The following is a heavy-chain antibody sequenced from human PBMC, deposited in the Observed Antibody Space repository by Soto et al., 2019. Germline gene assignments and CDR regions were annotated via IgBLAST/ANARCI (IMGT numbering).Heavy chain of an antibody. CDR2: ISGSGGST. CDR3: AKVGSGSDYDFWSGYPDFGY. J-gene: IGHJ4*02. Sequence: PGGSLRLSCAASGFTFSSYAMSWVRQAPGKGLEWVSAISGSGGSTYYADSVKGRFTISRDNSKNTLYLQMNSLRAEDTAVYYCAKVGSGSDYDFWSGYPDFGYRGQGTLVTVSS. CDR1: GFTFSSYA. D-gene: IGHD3-3*01. V-gene: IGHV3-23*01.